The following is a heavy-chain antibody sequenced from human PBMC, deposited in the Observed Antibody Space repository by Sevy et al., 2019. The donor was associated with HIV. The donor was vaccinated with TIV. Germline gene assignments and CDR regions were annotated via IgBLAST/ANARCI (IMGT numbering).Heavy chain of an antibody. D-gene: IGHD1-26*01. Sequence: GGSLRLSCAASGFTFSSYAMHWVRQAPGKGLEWVAVISYDGSNKYYADSVKDRFTISRDNSKNTLYLQMNSLRAEDTAVYYCARDLEIGNSGSLYYYYYGMDVWGQGTTVTVSS. CDR2: ISYDGSNK. J-gene: IGHJ6*02. V-gene: IGHV3-30-3*01. CDR1: GFTFSSYA. CDR3: ARDLEIGNSGSLYYYYYGMDV.